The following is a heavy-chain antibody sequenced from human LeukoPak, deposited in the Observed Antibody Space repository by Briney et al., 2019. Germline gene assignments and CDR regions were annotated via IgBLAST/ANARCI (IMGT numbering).Heavy chain of an antibody. CDR1: GFTFSSYA. D-gene: IGHD6-13*01. Sequence: PGGSLRLSCSASGFTFSSYAMHWVRQAPGKGLEYVSAISSNGGSTYYADSVKGRFTISRDISKNTLYLQMSSLRAEDTAVYYCVKDAAMYSSSWYGDYWGQGTLVTVSS. CDR3: VKDAAMYSSSWYGDY. V-gene: IGHV3-64D*06. J-gene: IGHJ4*02. CDR2: ISSNGGST.